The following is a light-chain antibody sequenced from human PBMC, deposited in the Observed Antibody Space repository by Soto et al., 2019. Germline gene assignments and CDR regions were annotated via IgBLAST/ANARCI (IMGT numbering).Light chain of an antibody. Sequence: NFMLTQPHSVSESPGKTVIISCTRRSGSIASNYVQWYQQRPGSSPTTVIYEDNQRPSGVPDRFSGSIDSSSNSDSLTISGLETEDEADYYCQSYDATNQVFGGGTKLTVL. CDR2: EDN. CDR3: QSYDATNQV. J-gene: IGLJ3*02. CDR1: SGSIASNY. V-gene: IGLV6-57*01.